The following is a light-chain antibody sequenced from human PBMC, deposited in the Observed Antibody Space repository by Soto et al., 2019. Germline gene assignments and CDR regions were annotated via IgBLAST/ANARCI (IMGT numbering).Light chain of an antibody. CDR1: QSVSSY. CDR3: QQYNNWPIT. Sequence: EIVLTQSPATLSLSPGERATLSCRASQSVSSYLAWYQQKPGQAPRLLIYDASNRATGIPVRFSGSGSGTEFTLTISSLQSEDFAVYYCQQYNNWPITVGQGTRLEIK. J-gene: IGKJ5*01. V-gene: IGKV3-11*01. CDR2: DAS.